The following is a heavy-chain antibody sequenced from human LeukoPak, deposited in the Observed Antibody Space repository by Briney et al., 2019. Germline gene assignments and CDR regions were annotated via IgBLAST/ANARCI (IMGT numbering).Heavy chain of an antibody. CDR3: ARVPVVAATEDY. CDR2: ISYDGSNK. D-gene: IGHD2-15*01. CDR1: GFTFSSYG. J-gene: IGHJ4*02. V-gene: IGHV3-30*03. Sequence: PGGSLRLSCAASGFTFSSYGMHWVRQAPGKGLEWVAVISYDGSNKYYADSVKGRFTISRDNSKNTLYLQMNSLRAEDTAVYYCARVPVVAATEDYWGQGTLVTVSS.